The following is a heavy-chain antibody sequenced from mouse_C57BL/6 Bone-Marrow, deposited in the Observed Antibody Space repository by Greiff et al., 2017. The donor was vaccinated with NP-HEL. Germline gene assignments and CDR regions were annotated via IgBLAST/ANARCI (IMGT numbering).Heavy chain of an antibody. J-gene: IGHJ2*01. CDR3: AREAYGSSPHY. D-gene: IGHD1-1*01. CDR1: GFTFSSYA. CDR2: ISDGGSYT. V-gene: IGHV5-4*01. Sequence: EVKLVESGGGLVKPGGSLKLSCAASGFTFSSYAMSWVRQTPEKRLEWVATISDGGSYTSSPDNVTGRFTISRDNAKNNLYLQMSHLKSEDTAMYYMAREAYGSSPHYWGQGTTLTVSS.